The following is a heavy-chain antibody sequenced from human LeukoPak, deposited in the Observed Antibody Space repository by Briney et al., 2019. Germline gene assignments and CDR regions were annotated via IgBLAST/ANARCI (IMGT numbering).Heavy chain of an antibody. V-gene: IGHV4-59*01. J-gene: IGHJ4*02. CDR1: GGSISSYY. Sequence: KPSETLSLTCTVSGGSISSYYWSWIRQPPGKGLEWIGYIYYSGSTNYNPSLKSRVTISVDTSKNQFSLKLSSVTAADTAVYYCARGDGYNSFWGQGTLVTVSS. CDR3: ARGDGYNSF. D-gene: IGHD5-24*01. CDR2: IYYSGST.